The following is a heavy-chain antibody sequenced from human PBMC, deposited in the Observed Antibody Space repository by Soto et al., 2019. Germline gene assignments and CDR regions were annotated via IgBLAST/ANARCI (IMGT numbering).Heavy chain of an antibody. CDR2: ISYDGSNK. CDR1: GFTFSSYG. V-gene: IGHV3-30*03. CDR3: ARIRVSTAGRHFDY. J-gene: IGHJ4*02. D-gene: IGHD6-13*01. Sequence: PGGSLRLSCAASGFTFSSYGMHWVRQAPGKGLEWVAVISYDGSNKYYADSVKGRFTISRDNAKNSLSLQMNSLRAEDTAVYYCARIRVSTAGRHFDYWGQGTLVTVSS.